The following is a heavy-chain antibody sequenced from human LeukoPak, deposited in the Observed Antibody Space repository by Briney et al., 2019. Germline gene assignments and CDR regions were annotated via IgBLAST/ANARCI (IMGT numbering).Heavy chain of an antibody. CDR2: IISSSSII. J-gene: IGHJ4*02. CDR3: ASGTTRLDYFDY. Sequence: PGGSLRLSCAASGFRFSGYSMSWVRQAPGKGLGWVAYIISSSSIIYYADSVKGRFTISRDNAKNSLYLQMNSLRVEDTAVYYCASGTTRLDYFDYWGQGALVTVSS. CDR1: GFRFSGYS. V-gene: IGHV3-48*04. D-gene: IGHD1-1*01.